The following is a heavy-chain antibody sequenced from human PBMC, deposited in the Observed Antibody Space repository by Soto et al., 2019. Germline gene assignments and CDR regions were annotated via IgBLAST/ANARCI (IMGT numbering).Heavy chain of an antibody. V-gene: IGHV4-34*01. Sequence: SETLSLTCAVYGGSFSGYYWSWIRQPPGKGLEWIGEINHSGSTNYNPSLKSRVTISVDTSKNQFSLKLSSVTAADTAVYYCARESGGSTSSYYYYYRDVWGKGTTVTVSS. D-gene: IGHD2-2*01. CDR1: GGSFSGYY. CDR2: INHSGST. J-gene: IGHJ6*03. CDR3: ARESGGSTSSYYYYYRDV.